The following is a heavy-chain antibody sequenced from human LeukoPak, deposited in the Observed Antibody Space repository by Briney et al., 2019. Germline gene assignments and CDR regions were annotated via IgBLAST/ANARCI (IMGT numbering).Heavy chain of an antibody. CDR3: ARVGPYQLPDS. CDR2: IYYTGST. Sequence: SETFSLICTVSGGASGWSTDFWGWISQPPGKGLEWIGSIYYTGSTYYSPSLKSRLTISVDTSKNQFSLRLSSVTAADTAVYYCARVGPYQLPDSWGQGTLVSVSS. J-gene: IGHJ5*01. D-gene: IGHD2-2*01. CDR1: GGASGWSTDF. V-gene: IGHV4-39*01.